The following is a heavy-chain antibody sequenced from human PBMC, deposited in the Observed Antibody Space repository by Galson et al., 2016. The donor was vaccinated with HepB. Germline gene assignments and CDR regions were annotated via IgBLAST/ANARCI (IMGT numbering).Heavy chain of an antibody. V-gene: IGHV3-74*01. J-gene: IGHJ6*02. Sequence: SLRLSCAASGFTLSSAWMHWVRQAPGKGLVWVARINNDGTSTRYADSVEGRFTISRDDAKSTMYLQMNSLRAEDTAVYYCATQVVILSETVGVWGQGTTVTVS. D-gene: IGHD3-22*01. CDR2: INNDGTST. CDR1: GFTLSSAW. CDR3: ATQVVILSETVGV.